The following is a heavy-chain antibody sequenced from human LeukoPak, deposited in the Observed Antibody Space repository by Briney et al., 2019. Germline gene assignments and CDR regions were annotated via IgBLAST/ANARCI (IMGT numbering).Heavy chain of an antibody. CDR2: IYHSGST. CDR3: ARMALARLGFDY. V-gene: IGHV4-30-2*01. Sequence: SETLSLTCAVSGGSISSGGYSWSWIRQPPGKGLEWIGYIYHSGSTYYNLSLKSRVTISVDRSKNQFSLKLSPVTAADTAVYYCARMALARLGFDYRGQGTLVTVSS. J-gene: IGHJ4*02. D-gene: IGHD5-24*01. CDR1: GGSISSGGYS.